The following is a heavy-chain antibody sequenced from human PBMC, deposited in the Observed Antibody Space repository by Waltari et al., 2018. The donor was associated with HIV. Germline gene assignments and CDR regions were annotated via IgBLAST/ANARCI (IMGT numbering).Heavy chain of an antibody. Sequence: QVQLVQSGAEVKKPGSSVKVSCKASGGTFSRHALSWLRQAPGQGLEWMGGIIPIFGTANYAQKFQGRVTITADESTSTAYMELSSLRSEDTAVYYCARSHIAAAGTGWFDPWGQGTLVTVSS. CDR1: GGTFSRHA. CDR3: ARSHIAAAGTGWFDP. D-gene: IGHD6-13*01. CDR2: IIPIFGTA. J-gene: IGHJ5*02. V-gene: IGHV1-69*01.